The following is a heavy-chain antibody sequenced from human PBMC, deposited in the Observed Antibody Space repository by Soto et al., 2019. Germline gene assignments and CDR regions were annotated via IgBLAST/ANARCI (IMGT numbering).Heavy chain of an antibody. V-gene: IGHV4-59*08. D-gene: IGHD2-21*01. Sequence: PSETLSLTCTVSGASMSNNYWSWVRQPPGKGLEWMGYIYYDGNTNYNPSLKSRVTMSVDTSKNQFSLNLNSVTAADTAVYFCARPGGDFVLPSDYWGPGTLVTVSS. CDR1: GASMSNNY. CDR3: ARPGGDFVLPSDY. CDR2: IYYDGNT. J-gene: IGHJ4*02.